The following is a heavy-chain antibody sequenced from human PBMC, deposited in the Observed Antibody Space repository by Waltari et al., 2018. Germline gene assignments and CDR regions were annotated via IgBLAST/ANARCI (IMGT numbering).Heavy chain of an antibody. CDR1: GFTFSNYW. CDR2: IKQDGSEK. V-gene: IGHV3-7*01. J-gene: IGHJ4*02. D-gene: IGHD2-8*02. Sequence: EVQLVESGGGLVQPGGSLRLSCAASGFTFSNYWMSWVRQAPGKGLEWVANIKQDGSEKNYVDSVKGQFTISRDNAKNSLYLQMNSLRAEDTAVYYCARSGSEHDYWGQGTLVTVSS. CDR3: ARSGSEHDY.